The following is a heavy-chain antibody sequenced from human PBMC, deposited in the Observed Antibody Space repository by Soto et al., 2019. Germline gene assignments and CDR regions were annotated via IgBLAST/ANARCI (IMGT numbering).Heavy chain of an antibody. CDR2: VNPSGGHT. J-gene: IGHJ4*02. CDR1: GDTVTDYY. CDR3: ARGGHVVVVTAALDY. V-gene: IGHV1-46*01. D-gene: IGHD2-21*02. Sequence: QVQLMQSGAEVKKPGASVKVSCKASGDTVTDYYIHWVRQAPGQGLEWMGTVNPSGGHTTYAQHFLGRVTMTRDTSTSTLYMELTSLTSEDTAVYYCARGGHVVVVTAALDYWGQGTLVTVSP.